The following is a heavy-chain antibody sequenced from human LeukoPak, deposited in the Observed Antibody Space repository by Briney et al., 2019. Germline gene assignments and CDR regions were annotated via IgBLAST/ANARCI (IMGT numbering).Heavy chain of an antibody. CDR1: GYTFTGYY. D-gene: IGHD3-22*01. Sequence: ASVKVSCKASGYTFTGYYMHWVRQAPGQGLEWMGWINPNSGGTNYAQKFQGWVTMTRDTSISTAYMELSRLRSDDTAVYSCARDTYFYDSSGAKRYYGMDVWGQGTTVTVSS. J-gene: IGHJ6*02. CDR2: INPNSGGT. CDR3: ARDTYFYDSSGAKRYYGMDV. V-gene: IGHV1-2*04.